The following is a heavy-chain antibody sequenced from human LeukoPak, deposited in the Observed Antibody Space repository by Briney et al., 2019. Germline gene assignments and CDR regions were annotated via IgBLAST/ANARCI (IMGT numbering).Heavy chain of an antibody. D-gene: IGHD5/OR15-5a*01. CDR2: IYYNGKT. J-gene: IGHJ5*02. CDR1: GGSMNTTLYY. Sequence: SETLSLTCSVSGGSMNTTLYYWAWVRQPPGKGLEWIGSIYYNGKTYYNPSLKSRLTISVDMSKSRFSLELTSVTAADTAFYYCARDSGTGVPSAGIVLGWFDPWGQGILVTVSS. V-gene: IGHV4-39*02. CDR3: ARDSGTGVPSAGIVLGWFDP.